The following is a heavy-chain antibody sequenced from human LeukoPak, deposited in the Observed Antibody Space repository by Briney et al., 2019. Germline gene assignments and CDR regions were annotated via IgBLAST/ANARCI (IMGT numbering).Heavy chain of an antibody. Sequence: PSQTLSLTCTVSGGSISSGGYYWSWIRQHPGKGLEWIGYIYYSGSTYYNPSLKSRVTISVDTSKNQFSLKLSSVTAGDTAVYYCARAKGCTNGVCSDYYYYYMDVWGKGTTVTVSS. CDR3: ARAKGCTNGVCSDYYYYYMDV. J-gene: IGHJ6*03. CDR1: GGSISSGGYY. V-gene: IGHV4-31*03. CDR2: IYYSGST. D-gene: IGHD2-8*01.